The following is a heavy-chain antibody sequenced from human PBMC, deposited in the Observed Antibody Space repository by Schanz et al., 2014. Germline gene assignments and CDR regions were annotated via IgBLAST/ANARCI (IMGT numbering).Heavy chain of an antibody. Sequence: QVQLVHSGAEVKKPGPSVKVSCKASGGTFSSYTISWVRQAPGQGLEWMGRIIPILGIANYAQNFQGRVTFTADKSTSTAYMELSSLRYEDTALYYCARGTMPGTVDIWGQGTMVTVSS. D-gene: IGHD2-2*01. V-gene: IGHV1-69*02. J-gene: IGHJ3*02. CDR2: IIPILGIA. CDR1: GGTFSSYT. CDR3: ARGTMPGTVDI.